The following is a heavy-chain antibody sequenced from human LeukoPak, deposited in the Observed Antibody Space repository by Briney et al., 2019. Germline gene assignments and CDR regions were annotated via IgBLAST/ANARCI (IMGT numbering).Heavy chain of an antibody. V-gene: IGHV1-2*02. CDR2: INPNSGDT. CDR1: GYTFTGYY. D-gene: IGHD2-2*01. CDR3: ARAHPLYCSSPTCLIDS. J-gene: IGHJ4*02. Sequence: ASVKVSCKASGYTFTGYYMHWVRQAPGQGFEWMGWINPNSGDTNYAQKFQGRVTMTRDTSISTAHMELSRLRSDDTAVYYCARAHPLYCSSPTCLIDSWGQGTLVTVSS.